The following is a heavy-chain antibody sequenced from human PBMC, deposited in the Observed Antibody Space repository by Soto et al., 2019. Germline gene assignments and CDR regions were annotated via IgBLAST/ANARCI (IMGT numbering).Heavy chain of an antibody. V-gene: IGHV4-4*02. J-gene: IGHJ3*02. D-gene: IGHD3-22*01. Sequence: SETLSLTCAGSGGSISSSNWWSWVRQPAGKGLEWIGEIYHSGSTNYNPSLKSRVTISVDKSKNQFSLKLSSVTAADTAVYYCAREPRPDYYDPAGGEDAFDIWGQGTMVTVSS. CDR2: IYHSGST. CDR1: GGSISSSNW. CDR3: AREPRPDYYDPAGGEDAFDI.